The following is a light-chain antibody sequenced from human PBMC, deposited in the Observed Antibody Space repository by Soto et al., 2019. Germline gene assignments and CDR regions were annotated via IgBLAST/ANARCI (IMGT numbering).Light chain of an antibody. CDR3: QQYNRYPYT. Sequence: DIQMTPYPSTLSASVEDRVTITCRTSQSISSWLALYQQKPGKAPKLLIYDASSLESGVPSSFSGSGSGTEFTLTISSLQPDDFATYYCQQYNRYPYTFGQGTKVDIK. CDR2: DAS. V-gene: IGKV1-5*01. CDR1: QSISSW. J-gene: IGKJ2*01.